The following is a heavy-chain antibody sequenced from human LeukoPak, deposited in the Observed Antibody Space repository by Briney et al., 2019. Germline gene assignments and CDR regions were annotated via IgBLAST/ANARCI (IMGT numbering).Heavy chain of an antibody. J-gene: IGHJ4*02. Sequence: PGRSLRLSCAASGFTFSSYAMHWVRQAPGKGLEWVAVISYDGSNKYYADSVKGRFTISRDNSKNTLYLQMNSLRAEDTAVYYCARDGRYYYDSSGYYLGYWGQGTLVTVSS. D-gene: IGHD3-22*01. CDR3: ARDGRYYYDSSGYYLGY. V-gene: IGHV3-30*04. CDR1: GFTFSSYA. CDR2: ISYDGSNK.